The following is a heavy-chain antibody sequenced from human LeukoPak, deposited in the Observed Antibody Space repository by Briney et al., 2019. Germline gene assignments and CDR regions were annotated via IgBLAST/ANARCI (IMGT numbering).Heavy chain of an antibody. J-gene: IGHJ4*02. D-gene: IGHD3-22*01. CDR2: IYYSGST. Sequence: SETLSLTCAVYGGSFSGYYWSWIRQPPGKGLEWIGYIYYSGSTNYNPSLKSRVTISVDTSKNQFSLKLSSVTAADTAVYYCARQKPPNYYYDSSGSPNDFDYWGQGTLVTVSS. CDR3: ARQKPPNYYYDSSGSPNDFDY. CDR1: GGSFSGYY. V-gene: IGHV4-59*08.